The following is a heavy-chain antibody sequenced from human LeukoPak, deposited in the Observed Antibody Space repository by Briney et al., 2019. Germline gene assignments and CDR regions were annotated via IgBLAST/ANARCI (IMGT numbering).Heavy chain of an antibody. D-gene: IGHD6-13*01. CDR1: GYTFTSYG. CDR2: ISAYNGNT. J-gene: IGHJ6*02. Sequence: ASVKVSCKASGYTFTSYGISWVRQAPGQGLEWMGWISAYNGNTNYAQKLQGRVTMTTDTSTSTAYMELRSLRSDDTAVYYCARDMQQLVLAYYYYGMDVWGQGTTVTVSS. V-gene: IGHV1-18*01. CDR3: ARDMQQLVLAYYYYGMDV.